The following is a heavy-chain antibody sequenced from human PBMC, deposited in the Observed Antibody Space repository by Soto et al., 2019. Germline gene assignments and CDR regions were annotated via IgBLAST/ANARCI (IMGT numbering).Heavy chain of an antibody. J-gene: IGHJ4*02. CDR3: AKTGRDYGDSPNDY. D-gene: IGHD4-17*01. V-gene: IGHV3-30*18. CDR1: GFSFSYYA. CDR2: ISYDGSNK. Sequence: QVQLVESGGGVVQPGRSLRLSCAASGFSFSYYAMHWVRRAPGKGLEWVALISYDGSNKFYADSVKGRFTISRDNSKNTLYLQMNGLRTEDTAVYYCAKTGRDYGDSPNDYWGQGTLVTVSS.